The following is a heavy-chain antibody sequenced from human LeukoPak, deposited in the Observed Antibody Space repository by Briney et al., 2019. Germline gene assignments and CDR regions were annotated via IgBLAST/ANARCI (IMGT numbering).Heavy chain of an antibody. J-gene: IGHJ2*01. Sequence: SETLSLTCTVSGGSISSYYWSWIRQPPGKGLEWIGYIYYSGSTNYNPSLKSRVTILVDTSKNQFSLKLSSVTAADTAVYYCARGYSYGQYGPWWYFDLWGRGTLVTVSS. CDR3: ARGYSYGQYGPWWYFDL. D-gene: IGHD5-18*01. CDR1: GGSISSYY. V-gene: IGHV4-59*01. CDR2: IYYSGST.